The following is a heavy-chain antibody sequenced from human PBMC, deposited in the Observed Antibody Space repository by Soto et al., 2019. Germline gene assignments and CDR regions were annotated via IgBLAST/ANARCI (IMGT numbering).Heavy chain of an antibody. CDR1: GGTFSSYA. D-gene: IGHD3-22*01. CDR3: AREGYYDSSGIYYFDY. V-gene: IGHV1-69*13. J-gene: IGHJ4*02. CDR2: IIPIFGTA. Sequence: GASVKVSCKASGGTFSSYAISWVRQAPGQGLEWMGGIIPIFGTANYAQKFQGRVTITADESTSTAYMELSSLRSEDTAGYYCAREGYYDSSGIYYFDYWGQVFLVPVS.